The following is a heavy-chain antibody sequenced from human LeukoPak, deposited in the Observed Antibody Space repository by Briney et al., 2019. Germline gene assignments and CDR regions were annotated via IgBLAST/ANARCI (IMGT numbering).Heavy chain of an antibody. D-gene: IGHD3-10*02. Sequence: GTSVKVSCKASGFTFTNSAVQWVRQARGQRLEWIGWIVVGSGKTNYAQKFQERVTITRDRSTRTAYLELSGLRSEDTAVYYCAADDLLFGYWGQGTLVTVSS. J-gene: IGHJ4*02. CDR2: IVVGSGKT. CDR3: AADDLLFGY. CDR1: GFTFTNSA. V-gene: IGHV1-58*01.